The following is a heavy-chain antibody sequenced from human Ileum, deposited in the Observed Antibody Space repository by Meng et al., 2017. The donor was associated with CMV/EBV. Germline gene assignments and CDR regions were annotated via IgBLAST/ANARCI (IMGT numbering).Heavy chain of an antibody. Sequence: ASGFTFSSYSMNWVRQAPGKGLEWVSSISSSTYIYYAGSVKGRFTISRDNAKNSLYLQMNSLRAEDTAVYFCARDAFRQQLVPPIDYWGQGTLVTVSS. CDR3: ARDAFRQQLVPPIDY. D-gene: IGHD6-13*01. CDR2: ISSSTYI. J-gene: IGHJ4*02. CDR1: GFTFSSYS. V-gene: IGHV3-21*01.